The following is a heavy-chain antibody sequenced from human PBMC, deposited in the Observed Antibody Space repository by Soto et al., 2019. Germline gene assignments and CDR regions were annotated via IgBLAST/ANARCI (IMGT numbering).Heavy chain of an antibody. V-gene: IGHV3-23*01. CDR2: ISGSGGST. J-gene: IGHJ4*02. CDR1: GFTFSSYA. D-gene: IGHD2-15*01. Sequence: GGSLRLSRAASGFTFSSYAMSWVRQAPGKGLEWVSAISGSGGSTYYADSVKGRSTISRDNSKNTLYLQMNSLRAEDTAVYYCAKPGDIVVVVAATRPDYWGQGTLVTVSS. CDR3: AKPGDIVVVVAATRPDY.